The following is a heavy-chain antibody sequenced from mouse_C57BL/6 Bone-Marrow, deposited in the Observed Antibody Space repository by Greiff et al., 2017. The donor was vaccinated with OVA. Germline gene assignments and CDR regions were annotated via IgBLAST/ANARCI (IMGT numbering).Heavy chain of an antibody. CDR2: ISNGGGST. CDR1: GFTFSDYY. J-gene: IGHJ4*01. Sequence: EVHLVESGGGLVQPGGSLKLSCAASGFTFSDYYMYWVRQTPEKRLEWVAYISNGGGSTYYPDTVKGRFTISRDNAKNTLYLQMSRLKSEDTARYYCARVTTVDYAMDDWGQGTSVTVSS. CDR3: ARVTTVDYAMDD. V-gene: IGHV5-12*01. D-gene: IGHD1-1*01.